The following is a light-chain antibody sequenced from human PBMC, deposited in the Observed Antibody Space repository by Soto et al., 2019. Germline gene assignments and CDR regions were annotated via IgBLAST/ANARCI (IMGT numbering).Light chain of an antibody. CDR1: QSISSY. V-gene: IGKV1-39*01. J-gene: IGKJ3*01. Sequence: DIQMTQSPSSLSASVGDRVTITCRASQSISSYLNWYQQKPGKAPKLLIYAASSLQSGVPSRFSGSGSGTDFTLTISSLQPDDFATYYCQQYNGTFGPGTKVDIK. CDR2: AAS. CDR3: QQYNGT.